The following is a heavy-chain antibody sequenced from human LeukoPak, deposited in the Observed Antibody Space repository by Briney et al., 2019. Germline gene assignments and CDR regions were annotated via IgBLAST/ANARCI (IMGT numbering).Heavy chain of an antibody. Sequence: GGSLRLSCAASGFTFSSYAMSWVRQAPGKGLEWVSAISGSGGSTYYADSVKGRFTISRDNSKNTLYLQMNSLRAEDTAVYYCAKVTAWGCSSTSCYVGDYWGQGTLVTVSS. CDR1: GFTFSSYA. V-gene: IGHV3-23*01. J-gene: IGHJ4*02. D-gene: IGHD2-2*01. CDR2: ISGSGGST. CDR3: AKVTAWGCSSTSCYVGDY.